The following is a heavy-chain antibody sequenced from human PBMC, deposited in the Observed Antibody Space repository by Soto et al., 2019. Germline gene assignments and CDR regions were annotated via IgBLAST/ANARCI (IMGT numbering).Heavy chain of an antibody. CDR2: IVVGSGNT. V-gene: IGHV1-58*01. D-gene: IGHD3-22*01. CDR1: GFTFTSSA. CDR3: AADFFSSGYSD. J-gene: IGHJ4*02. Sequence: ASVKVSFKASGFTFTSSAVQWVRQARGQRLEWIGWIVVGSGNTNYAQKFQERVTITRDMSTSTAYMELSSLRSEDTAVYYCAADFFSSGYSDWGQGTLVTVSS.